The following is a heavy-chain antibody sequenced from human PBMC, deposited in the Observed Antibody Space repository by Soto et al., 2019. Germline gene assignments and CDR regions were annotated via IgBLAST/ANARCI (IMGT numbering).Heavy chain of an antibody. J-gene: IGHJ4*02. D-gene: IGHD7-27*01. CDR3: ARANWYSEY. CDR1: GGSINNHY. V-gene: IGHV4-59*11. CDR2: IYYTGST. Sequence: SETLSLTCTVSGGSINNHYWSWIRQPPGKGLEWIGYIYYTGSTNYNPSLKSRVTMSVDTSKNQFSLNLTSLTAVDTAICYCARANWYSEYWGQGTLVTVSS.